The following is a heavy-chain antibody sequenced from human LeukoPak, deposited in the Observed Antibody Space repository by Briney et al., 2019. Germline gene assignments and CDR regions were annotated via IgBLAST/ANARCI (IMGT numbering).Heavy chain of an antibody. D-gene: IGHD2-15*01. V-gene: IGHV5-51*01. J-gene: IGHJ4*02. CDR1: GYSFTNYW. CDR3: ARRYCSGGSCNFDY. Sequence: GESLKISCKGSGYSFTNYWIGWVRQMPGKGLEWMGSIYPSDSDTRYSPSFQGQVTISADKSISTAYLQWSSLKASDTAMFYCARRYCSGGSCNFDYWGQGTLVTVSS. CDR2: IYPSDSDT.